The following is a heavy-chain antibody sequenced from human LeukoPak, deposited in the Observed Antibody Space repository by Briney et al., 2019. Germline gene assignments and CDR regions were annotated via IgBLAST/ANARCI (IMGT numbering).Heavy chain of an antibody. CDR3: ARDGYSYDGWFDP. CDR2: IIPIFGTA. CDR1: GGTFSSYA. Sequence: SVKASCKASGGTFSSYAISWVRQAPGQGLEWMGRIIPIFGTANYAQKFQGRVTITTDESTSTAYMELSSLRSEDTAVYYCARDGYSYDGWFDPWGQGTLVTVSS. D-gene: IGHD5-18*01. V-gene: IGHV1-69*05. J-gene: IGHJ5*02.